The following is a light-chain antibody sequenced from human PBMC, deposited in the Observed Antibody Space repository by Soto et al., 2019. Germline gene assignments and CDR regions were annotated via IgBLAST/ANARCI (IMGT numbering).Light chain of an antibody. CDR3: QQYNNWPPFT. Sequence: EIVMPHSPATLSVSPGERASLSCRASQSVGSKLAWYQHKPGQAPRLLIYDASTRATGFPARFSGSGSGTEFTLTISSLQPEDFAVYYGQQYNNWPPFTFGPGTKVDIK. CDR1: QSVGSK. V-gene: IGKV3-15*01. J-gene: IGKJ3*01. CDR2: DAS.